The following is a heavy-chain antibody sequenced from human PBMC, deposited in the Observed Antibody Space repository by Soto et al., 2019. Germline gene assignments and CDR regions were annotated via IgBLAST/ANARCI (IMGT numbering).Heavy chain of an antibody. Sequence: EVQLVESGGGLVQPGGSLRLSCAASGFTFSGYWMTWVRQAPGKGLEWVANINQDASEKYYVDSVKGRFTISRDNAKNSLYLQMESLRVDDTAVYYCAREVRSSGCSNGPWGQGTLVTVSS. D-gene: IGHD6-19*01. J-gene: IGHJ5*02. CDR1: GFTFSGYW. V-gene: IGHV3-7*01. CDR3: AREVRSSGCSNGP. CDR2: INQDASEK.